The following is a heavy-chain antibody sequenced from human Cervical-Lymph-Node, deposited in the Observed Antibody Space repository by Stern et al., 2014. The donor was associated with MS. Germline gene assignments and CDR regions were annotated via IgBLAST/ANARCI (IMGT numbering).Heavy chain of an antibody. D-gene: IGHD4-11*01. CDR1: GFTLNGHW. CDR2: INGDGSST. Sequence: EVQLVESGGGSVQPGGSLRLSCAASGFTLNGHWMHWVRQAPGKGLVWVSRINGDGSSTNYADSVKGRFPISRDNAKSTLYLQMNSLRTEDTAVYYCARFNSDYYGGLDYWGQGTLVTVSS. V-gene: IGHV3-74*02. J-gene: IGHJ4*02. CDR3: ARFNSDYYGGLDY.